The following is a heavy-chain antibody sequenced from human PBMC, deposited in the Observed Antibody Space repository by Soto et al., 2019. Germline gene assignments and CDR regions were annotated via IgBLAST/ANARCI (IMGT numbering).Heavy chain of an antibody. D-gene: IGHD6-13*01. J-gene: IGHJ6*02. Sequence: SETLSLTCTVSVDSITTYYWSWIRQPAGKGLEWIGRIDTSGNTNYNPSLKSRVTMSVDTSKKQFSLKLTSVTAADTAVYYCARYSNNWFQTEGMDVWGQGTTVIVSS. CDR1: VDSITTYY. CDR2: IDTSGNT. V-gene: IGHV4-4*07. CDR3: ARYSNNWFQTEGMDV.